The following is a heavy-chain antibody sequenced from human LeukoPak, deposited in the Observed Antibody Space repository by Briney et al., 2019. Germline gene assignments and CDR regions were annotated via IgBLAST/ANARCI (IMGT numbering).Heavy chain of an antibody. Sequence: SETLSLTCTVSGGSISSYYWSWLRQPPGKGLEWIGYIYYSGSTNYNPSLKSRVTLSVDTSKIQFSLKLTSVTAADTAVYYCARPSYRSGTGGFDDWGQGTVVTVSS. D-gene: IGHD3-3*01. J-gene: IGHJ4*02. CDR3: ARPSYRSGTGGFDD. CDR1: GGSISSYY. V-gene: IGHV4-59*12. CDR2: IYYSGST.